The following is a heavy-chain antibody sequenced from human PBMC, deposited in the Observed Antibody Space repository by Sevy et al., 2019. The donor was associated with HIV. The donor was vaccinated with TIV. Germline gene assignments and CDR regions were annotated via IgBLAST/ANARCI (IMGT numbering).Heavy chain of an antibody. D-gene: IGHD6-13*01. CDR1: GFTFSSYA. J-gene: IGHJ4*02. V-gene: IGHV3-23*01. CDR3: AKSGRYTSSWSVDYFDY. CDR2: ISGSGGTT. Sequence: GGSLRLSCAASGFTFSSYAVSWVRQAPGKGLEWVSAISGSGGTTYYAESVKGRFTISRDNSKNTLYLQMTSLRAEDTAVYYCAKSGRYTSSWSVDYFDYWGQGTVVTVSS.